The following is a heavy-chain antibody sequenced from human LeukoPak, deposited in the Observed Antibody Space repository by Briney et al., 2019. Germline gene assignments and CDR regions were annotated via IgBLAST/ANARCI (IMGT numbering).Heavy chain of an antibody. J-gene: IGHJ4*02. V-gene: IGHV3-74*01. CDR1: GFTFSSYA. CDR2: INSDGSST. Sequence: PGGSLRLSCAASGFTFSSYAMSWVRQAPGKGLVWVSRINSDGSSTSYADSVKGRFTISRDNAKNTLYLQMNSLRAEDTGVYYCARDRNSGSSYENLFVYWGQGTLLTVSS. D-gene: IGHD1-26*01. CDR3: ARDRNSGSSYENLFVY.